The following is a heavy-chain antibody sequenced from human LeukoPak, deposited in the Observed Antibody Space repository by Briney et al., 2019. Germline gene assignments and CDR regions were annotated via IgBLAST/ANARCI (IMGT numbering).Heavy chain of an antibody. CDR1: GGSISSYY. J-gene: IGHJ6*03. V-gene: IGHV4-59*01. CDR2: VDHTGST. D-gene: IGHD1-1*01. CDR3: ARGRVSSSTWYSTYYYYFYMDV. Sequence: PSETLSLTCTVSGGSISSYYWSWIRQPPGKGLEWIGYVDHTGSTNFNPSLNGRVSISRDTTKNLFSLRMRSVTAADTAVYFCARGRVSSSTWYSTYYYYFYMDVWGKGTTVTVSS.